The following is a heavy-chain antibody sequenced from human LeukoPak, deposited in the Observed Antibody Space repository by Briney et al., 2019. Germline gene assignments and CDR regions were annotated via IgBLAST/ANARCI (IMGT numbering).Heavy chain of an antibody. Sequence: GGSLRLSCAASGFTFSSYAMHWVRQAPGKGLEWVAVISYDGSNKYYADSVKGRFTISRDNSKNTLYLQMNSLGAEDTAVYYCARSGSSPGDYWGQGTLVTVSS. J-gene: IGHJ4*02. CDR2: ISYDGSNK. V-gene: IGHV3-30-3*01. CDR3: ARSGSSPGDY. CDR1: GFTFSSYA. D-gene: IGHD1-26*01.